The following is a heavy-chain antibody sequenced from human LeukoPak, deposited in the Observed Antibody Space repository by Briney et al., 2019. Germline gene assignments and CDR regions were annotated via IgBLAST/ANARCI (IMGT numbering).Heavy chain of an antibody. CDR3: ARDPKGRGYEFDY. J-gene: IGHJ4*02. D-gene: IGHD5-12*01. V-gene: IGHV3-48*02. CDR1: GFTFSNYA. CDR2: ISRSSNIL. Sequence: PGGSLRLSCTASGFTFSNYAMNWVRQAPGKGLEWVSFISRSSNILHYAESVKGRFTVSRDNAKNSLYLQMNSLRDDDTAVYFCARDPKGRGYEFDYWGQGTLVTISS.